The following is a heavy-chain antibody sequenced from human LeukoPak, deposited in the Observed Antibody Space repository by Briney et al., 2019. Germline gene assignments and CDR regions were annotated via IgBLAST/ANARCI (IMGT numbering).Heavy chain of an antibody. J-gene: IGHJ5*02. Sequence: QPGRSLRLSCAASGFTFSSYGMHWVRQAPGKGLEWVAVISYDGSNKYYADSVKGRFTISRDNSKNTLYLQMKSLRAEDTAVYYCAKDGGGYDILTGSRHNWFDPWGQGTLVTVSS. D-gene: IGHD3-9*01. CDR1: GFTFSSYG. V-gene: IGHV3-30*18. CDR2: ISYDGSNK. CDR3: AKDGGGYDILTGSRHNWFDP.